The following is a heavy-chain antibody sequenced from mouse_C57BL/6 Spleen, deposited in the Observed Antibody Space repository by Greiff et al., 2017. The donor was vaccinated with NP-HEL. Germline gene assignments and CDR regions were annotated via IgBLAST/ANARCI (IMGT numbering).Heavy chain of an antibody. CDR2: INPNNGGT. CDR3: ARESIYYGNYGFAY. Sequence: EVKLQQSGPELVKPGASVTIPCKASGYTFTDYNMDWVKQSHGKSLEWIGDINPNNGGTFYNQKFKGKATLTVDKSSRAAYMEHRSLTSEDTAVYYCARESIYYGNYGFAYWGQGTLVTVSA. D-gene: IGHD2-1*01. CDR1: GYTFTDYN. J-gene: IGHJ3*01. V-gene: IGHV1-18*01.